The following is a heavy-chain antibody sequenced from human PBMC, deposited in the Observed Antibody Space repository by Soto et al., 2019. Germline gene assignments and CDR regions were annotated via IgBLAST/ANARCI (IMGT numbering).Heavy chain of an antibody. J-gene: IGHJ4*02. CDR3: ARHHDS. Sequence: SETLSLTCSVSGGSITNYYWTWIRQPPGKGLEWIGYLYYSGSTNSNPSLKRRVTISVDTSKNQFSLKLSSVTAADTAVYYCARHHDSWGQGTLVTVSS. V-gene: IGHV4-59*08. CDR2: LYYSGST. CDR1: GGSITNYY.